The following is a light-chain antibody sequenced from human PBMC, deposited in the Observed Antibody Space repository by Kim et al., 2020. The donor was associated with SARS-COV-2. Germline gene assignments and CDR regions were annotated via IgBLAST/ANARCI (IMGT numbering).Light chain of an antibody. CDR2: DAS. CDR3: QQFSDYPLT. J-gene: IGKJ4*01. CDR1: HDIITD. V-gene: IGKV1D-13*01. Sequence: ASIGDRVTNTCRASHDIITDLALLPQKPGKPPKLLIYDASSLQSGVPSRFNGSGSGTDFTLSITNLQPGDFATYYCQQFSDYPLTFGGGTKVDIK.